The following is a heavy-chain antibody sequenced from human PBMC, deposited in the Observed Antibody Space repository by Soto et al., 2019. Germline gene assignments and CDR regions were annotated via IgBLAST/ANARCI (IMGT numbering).Heavy chain of an antibody. CDR1: GFTFSSYS. J-gene: IGHJ6*03. CDR3: ARETTIFGVPPPAPQPVYYYYYYMDV. Sequence: GGSLRLSCAASGFTFSSYSMNWVRQAPGKGLEWVSYISSSSSTIYYADSVKGRFTISRDNAKNSLYLQMNSLKAEDTAVYYCARETTIFGVPPPAPQPVYYYYYYMDVWGKGTTVTVSS. D-gene: IGHD3-3*01. CDR2: ISSSSSTI. V-gene: IGHV3-48*01.